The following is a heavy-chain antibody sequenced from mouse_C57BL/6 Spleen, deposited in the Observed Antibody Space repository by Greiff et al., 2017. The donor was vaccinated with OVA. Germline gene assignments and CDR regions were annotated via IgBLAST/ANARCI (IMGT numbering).Heavy chain of an antibody. CDR3: AKLSPYGYDEAMDY. V-gene: IGHV1-42*01. CDR2: INPSTGGT. CDR1: VYSFTGYY. J-gene: IGHJ4*01. Sequence: EVKLQQSGPELVKPGASVKISCKASVYSFTGYYMNWVKQSPEKSLEWIGEINPSTGGTTYNQKFKAKATLTVDKSSSTAYMQLKSLTSEDSAVYYCAKLSPYGYDEAMDYWGQGTSVTVSS. D-gene: IGHD2-2*01.